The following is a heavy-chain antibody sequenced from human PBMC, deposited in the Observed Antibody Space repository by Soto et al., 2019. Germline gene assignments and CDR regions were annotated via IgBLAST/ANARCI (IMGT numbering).Heavy chain of an antibody. Sequence: GGSLRLSCAASGFTFSTYTMNWVRQAPGKGLEWVSSISSSSSYTYYADSVKGRFTISRDNAKNSLYLQMNSLRAEDTAVYYYAREITGYGSLTYFDYWGQGTLVTVSS. CDR2: ISSSSSYT. V-gene: IGHV3-21*01. D-gene: IGHD3-10*01. CDR1: GFTFSTYT. J-gene: IGHJ4*02. CDR3: AREITGYGSLTYFDY.